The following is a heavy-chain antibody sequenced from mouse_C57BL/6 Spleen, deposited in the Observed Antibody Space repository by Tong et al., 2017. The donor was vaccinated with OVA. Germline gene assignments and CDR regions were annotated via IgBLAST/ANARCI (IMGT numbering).Heavy chain of an antibody. D-gene: IGHD1-1*01. CDR3: ARAHYYGSLDY. V-gene: IGHV5-6*01. Sequence: EVQLQESGGDLVKPGGSLKLSCAASGFTFSSYGMSWVRQTPDKRLEWVATISSGGSYTYYPDTMERRFIISRDNTKKTLYLQMSSLRSEDTAMYYCARAHYYGSLDYWGQGTTLTVSS. CDR2: ISSGGSYT. CDR1: GFTFSSYG. J-gene: IGHJ2*01.